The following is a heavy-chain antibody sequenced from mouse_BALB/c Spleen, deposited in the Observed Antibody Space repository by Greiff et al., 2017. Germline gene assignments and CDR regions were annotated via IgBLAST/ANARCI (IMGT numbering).Heavy chain of an antibody. V-gene: IGHV3-2*02. J-gene: IGHJ4*01. CDR1: GYSITSDYA. CDR2: ISYSGST. CDR3: ARSGSSYEYAMDY. Sequence: EVQLQQSGPGLVKPSQSLSLTCTVTGYSITSDYAWNWIRQFPGNKLEWMGYISYSGSTSYNPSLKSRISITRDTSKNQFFLQLNSVTTEDTATYYCARSGSSYEYAMDYWGQGTSVTVSS. D-gene: IGHD1-1*01.